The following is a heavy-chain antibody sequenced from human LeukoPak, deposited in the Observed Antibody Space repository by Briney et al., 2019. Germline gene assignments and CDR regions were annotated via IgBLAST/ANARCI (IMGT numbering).Heavy chain of an antibody. Sequence: SVKVSCKASGGTFSSYAISWVRQAPGQGLEWMGRIIPILGIANYAQKFQGRVTITADKSTSTAYMELSSLRSEDTAVYYCANPSQTIVSTSFYYGMDVWGQGTTVTVSS. V-gene: IGHV1-69*04. D-gene: IGHD2-2*01. CDR1: GGTFSSYA. CDR3: ANPSQTIVSTSFYYGMDV. J-gene: IGHJ6*02. CDR2: IIPILGIA.